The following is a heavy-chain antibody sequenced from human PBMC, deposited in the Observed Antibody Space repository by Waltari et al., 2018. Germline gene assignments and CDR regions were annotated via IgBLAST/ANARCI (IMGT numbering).Heavy chain of an antibody. V-gene: IGHV1-69-2*01. Sequence: GATVKISCKVSGYTFTDYYMHWVQQAPGKGLEWMGLVDPEDGETIYAEKFQGRVTITADTSTDTAYMELSSLRSEDTAVYYCATGVVAATQNWFDPWGQGTLVTVSS. CDR3: ATGVVAATQNWFDP. CDR1: GYTFTDYY. J-gene: IGHJ5*02. CDR2: VDPEDGET. D-gene: IGHD2-15*01.